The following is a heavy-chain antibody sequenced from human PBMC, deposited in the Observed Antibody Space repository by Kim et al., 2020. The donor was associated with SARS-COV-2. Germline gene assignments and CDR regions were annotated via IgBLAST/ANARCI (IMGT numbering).Heavy chain of an antibody. D-gene: IGHD4-17*01. V-gene: IGHV3-33*01. Sequence: GGSLRLSCAASGFTFSSYGMHWVRQAPGKGLEWVAVIWYDGSNKYYADSVKGRFTISRDNSKNTLYLQMNSLRAEDTAVYYCARAPSPDYGDYVGWSFDIWGQGTMVTVSS. CDR1: GFTFSSYG. CDR3: ARAPSPDYGDYVGWSFDI. J-gene: IGHJ3*02. CDR2: IWYDGSNK.